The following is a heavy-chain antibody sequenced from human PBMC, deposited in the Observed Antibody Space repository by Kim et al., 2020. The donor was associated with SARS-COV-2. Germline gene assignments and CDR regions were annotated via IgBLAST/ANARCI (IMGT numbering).Heavy chain of an antibody. Sequence: SETLSLTCAVYGGSFSGYYWSWIRQPPGKGLEWIGEINHSGSTNYNPSLKSRVTISVDTSKNQFSLKLSSVTAADTAVYYCARAPGIQLWGNNNWFNPCGQGTLVTVSS. CDR2: INHSGST. D-gene: IGHD5-18*01. J-gene: IGHJ5*02. V-gene: IGHV4-34*01. CDR1: GGSFSGYY. CDR3: ARAPGIQLWGNNNWFNP.